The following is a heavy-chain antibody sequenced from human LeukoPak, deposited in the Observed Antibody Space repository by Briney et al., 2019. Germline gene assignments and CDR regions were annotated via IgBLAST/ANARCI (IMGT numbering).Heavy chain of an antibody. D-gene: IGHD5-24*01. CDR3: ARAGWQAAYYYYYYMDV. V-gene: IGHV1-2*02. J-gene: IGHJ6*03. Sequence: ASVKVSCKASGYTFTGYYIHWVRQAPGQGLEWMGWINPLSGGTNYAQKFQGGVTMTRDTSITTAYMELSSLRSDDTAVYYCARAGWQAAYYYYYYMDVWGKGTTVTVSS. CDR2: INPLSGGT. CDR1: GYTFTGYY.